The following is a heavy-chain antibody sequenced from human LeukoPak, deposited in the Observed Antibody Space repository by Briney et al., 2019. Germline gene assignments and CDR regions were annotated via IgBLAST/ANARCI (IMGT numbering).Heavy chain of an antibody. CDR2: ISGSGGST. CDR1: GFTFSSYA. Sequence: PGGSLRLSCAASGFTFSSYAMSWVRQAPGKGLEWVSAISGSGGSTYYADSVKGRFIISRDNSKNTLYLQMNSLRAEDTAVYYCANVLLWFGELFPDYWGQGTLVTVSS. D-gene: IGHD3-10*01. CDR3: ANVLLWFGELFPDY. V-gene: IGHV3-23*01. J-gene: IGHJ4*02.